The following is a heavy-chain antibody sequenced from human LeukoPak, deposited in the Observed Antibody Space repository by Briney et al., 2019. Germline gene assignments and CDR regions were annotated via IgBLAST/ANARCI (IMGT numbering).Heavy chain of an antibody. CDR2: VSHSSDV. V-gene: IGHV3-69-1*01. CDR3: AKDGLHTAHFDY. CDR1: AATFPADT. D-gene: IGHD2-21*01. Sequence: GGSLRLSCAPSAATFPADTKTLVRQAPGKGLEWVSTVSHSSDVHYSDSVKGRFTISRDTARNSLYLQMNSLRDEDTAVYYCAKDGLHTAHFDYWGQGTLVTVSS. J-gene: IGHJ4*02.